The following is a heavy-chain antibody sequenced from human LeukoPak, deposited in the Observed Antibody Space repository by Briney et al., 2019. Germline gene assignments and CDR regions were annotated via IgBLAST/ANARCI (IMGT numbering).Heavy chain of an antibody. J-gene: IGHJ3*02. Sequence: GGSLRLSCVASGFTFSMYGMSWVRQAPGKGLEWVSEISGSGATYYADSVRGRFTISRNNSKNTLYLQMNSLRAEDTAVYYCAREIGNDAFDIWGQGTMVTVSS. D-gene: IGHD3-10*01. V-gene: IGHV3-23*01. CDR1: GFTFSMYG. CDR3: AREIGNDAFDI. CDR2: ISGSGAT.